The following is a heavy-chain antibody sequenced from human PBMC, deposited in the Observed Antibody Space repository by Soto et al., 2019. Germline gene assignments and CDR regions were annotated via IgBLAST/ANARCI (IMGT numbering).Heavy chain of an antibody. V-gene: IGHV4-30-4*01. J-gene: IGHJ4*02. CDR1: GGSMSGGDYY. Sequence: SETLSLTCTVSGGSMSGGDYYWSWIRQPPGKGLEWIGFIYYTGSTYYNPSLQSRVTISVDTSKNQFSLRLTSVTAADTAMYYCALALGVKFDRYPFDYWGQGTVVTVSS. CDR2: IYYTGST. CDR3: ALALGVKFDRYPFDY. D-gene: IGHD3-16*01.